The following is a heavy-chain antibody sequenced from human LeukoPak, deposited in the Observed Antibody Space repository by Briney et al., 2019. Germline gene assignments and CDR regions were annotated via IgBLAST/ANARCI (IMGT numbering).Heavy chain of an antibody. CDR3: ARDTGFLEWQDYYYYYMDV. Sequence: GASVKVSCKASGYTFTGYYMHWVRQAPGQGLEWMGWINPNSGGTNYAQKLQGRVTMTTDTSTSTAYMELRSLRSDDTAVYYCARDTGFLEWQDYYYYYMDVWGKGTTVTVSS. J-gene: IGHJ6*03. V-gene: IGHV1-2*02. D-gene: IGHD3-3*01. CDR1: GYTFTGYY. CDR2: INPNSGGT.